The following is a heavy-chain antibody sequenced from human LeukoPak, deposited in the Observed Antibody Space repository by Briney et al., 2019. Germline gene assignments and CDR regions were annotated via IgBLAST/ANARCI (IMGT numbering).Heavy chain of an antibody. D-gene: IGHD2-2*01. CDR3: ARTPAAAYYFDY. CDR1: GGSISSAGYY. V-gene: IGHV4-30-2*01. CDR2: IYHSGSS. J-gene: IGHJ4*02. Sequence: SQTLSLTCAVSGGSISSAGYYWSWIRQPPGKGLEWIGYIYHSGSSYYNPSLKSRVTMSVDTSKNQFSLKLSSVTAADTAVYYCARTPAAAYYFDYWGQGTLVTVSS.